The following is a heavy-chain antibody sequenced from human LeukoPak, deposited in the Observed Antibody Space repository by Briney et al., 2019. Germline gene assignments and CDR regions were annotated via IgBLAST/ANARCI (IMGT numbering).Heavy chain of an antibody. CDR2: ISSSSSYI. D-gene: IGHD6-6*01. CDR1: GFTFSSYS. V-gene: IGHV3-21*01. J-gene: IGHJ3*02. Sequence: KSGGSLRLSCAASGFTFSSYSMNWVRQAPGKGLEWVSSISSSSSYIYYADSVKGRFTISRDNAKNSLYLQMNSLRAEDTAVYYCARAGEYSSSFHDAFDIWGQGTMVTVSS. CDR3: ARAGEYSSSFHDAFDI.